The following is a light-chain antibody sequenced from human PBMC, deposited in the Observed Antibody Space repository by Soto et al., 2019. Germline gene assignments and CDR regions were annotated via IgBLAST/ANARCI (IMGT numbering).Light chain of an antibody. J-gene: IGKJ1*01. CDR2: KAS. CDR1: QTIDSG. Sequence: DIQMTQSPSTLSASVGDRVTITCRASQTIDSGLAWYQQRPGKPPNXXIYKASTLASGVPSRFSGSGSGTEFTLTINSLQPDDFATYYCQQYHMYSGTFGQGTKVDIK. CDR3: QQYHMYSGT. V-gene: IGKV1-5*03.